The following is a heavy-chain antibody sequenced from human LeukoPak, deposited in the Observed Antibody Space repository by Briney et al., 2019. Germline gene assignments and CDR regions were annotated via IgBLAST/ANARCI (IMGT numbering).Heavy chain of an antibody. J-gene: IGHJ5*02. Sequence: GESLKISCKGSGYSFTSYWIGWVRQMPGKGLEWMGIIYPGDSDTRYSPSFQGQVTISADKSISTAYLQWSSLKASDTAMYYCARRQYYYDSSGMLYNWFDPWGQGTLVTVSS. CDR2: IYPGDSDT. CDR3: ARRQYYYDSSGMLYNWFDP. CDR1: GYSFTSYW. V-gene: IGHV5-51*01. D-gene: IGHD3-22*01.